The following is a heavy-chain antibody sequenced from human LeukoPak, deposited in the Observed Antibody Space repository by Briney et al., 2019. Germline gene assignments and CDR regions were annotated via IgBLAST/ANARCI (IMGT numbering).Heavy chain of an antibody. V-gene: IGHV3-23*01. Sequence: HTGGSLRLSCAASGFIFSNYAMSWVRQVPGRGLEWVSTISSRGDSTYVADSVKGRFTISRDNSKNSLYLQMNTVRAEDTAVYYCVKGPRPDITVAHTVENWGLGTLVTVSS. D-gene: IGHD6-19*01. CDR1: GFIFSNYA. J-gene: IGHJ4*02. CDR2: ISSRGDST. CDR3: VKGPRPDITVAHTVEN.